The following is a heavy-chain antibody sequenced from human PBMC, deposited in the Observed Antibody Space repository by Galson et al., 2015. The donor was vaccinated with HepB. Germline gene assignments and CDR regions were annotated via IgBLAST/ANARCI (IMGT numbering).Heavy chain of an antibody. V-gene: IGHV1-69*13. Sequence: SVKVSCKASGGTFSSYAISWMRQAPGQGLEWMGGIIPIFGTANYAQKFQGRVTITADESTSTAYMELSSLRSEDTAVYYCARGPDYYDSSGYYWLGDYWGQGTLVTVSS. CDR1: GGTFSSYA. CDR2: IIPIFGTA. CDR3: ARGPDYYDSSGYYWLGDY. D-gene: IGHD3-22*01. J-gene: IGHJ4*02.